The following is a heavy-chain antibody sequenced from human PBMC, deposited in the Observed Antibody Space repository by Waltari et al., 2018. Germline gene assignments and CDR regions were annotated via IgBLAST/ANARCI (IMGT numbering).Heavy chain of an antibody. J-gene: IGHJ6*03. CDR3: ATARRHYYYYMDV. CDR2: ISISSSYI. Sequence: EVQLVESGGGLVKPGGSLRLSCAASGFTFSSYSMNWVRQAPGKGLEWGSPISISSSYIYYADSGKGRFTISRDNAKNSLYLQMNSLRAEDTAVYYCATARRHYYYYMDVWGKGTTVTVSS. V-gene: IGHV3-21*01. CDR1: GFTFSSYS. D-gene: IGHD6-6*01.